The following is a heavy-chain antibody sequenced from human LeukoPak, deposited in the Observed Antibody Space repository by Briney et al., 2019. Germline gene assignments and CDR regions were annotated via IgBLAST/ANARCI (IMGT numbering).Heavy chain of an antibody. CDR1: GGSTSSYY. D-gene: IGHD3-22*01. V-gene: IGHV4-4*07. CDR2: IYTSGST. CDR3: ARYYDSSGYYPNYYYYMDV. J-gene: IGHJ6*03. Sequence: PSETLSLTCTVSGGSTSSYYWSWIRQPAGRGLEWIGRIYTSGSTNYNPSLKSRVTMSVDTSKNQLSLKLSSVTAADTAVYYCARYYDSSGYYPNYYYYMDVWGKGTTVTVSS.